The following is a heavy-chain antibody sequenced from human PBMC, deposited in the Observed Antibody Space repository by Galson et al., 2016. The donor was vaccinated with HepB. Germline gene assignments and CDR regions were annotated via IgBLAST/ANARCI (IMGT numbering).Heavy chain of an antibody. CDR1: GGSISSGSYY. CDR3: ARVGYNNYELFQDYYHYYGLDV. J-gene: IGHJ6*04. D-gene: IGHD3-10*01. Sequence: TLSLTCTVSGGSISSGSYYWSWIRHPAGKGLEWIGRIYSSGSTNYNLSLKSRIIISVDTSQNQFSLNMSSVTAADTAVYYCARVGYNNYELFQDYYHYYGLDVWGKGTTVTVSS. V-gene: IGHV4-61*02. CDR2: IYSSGST.